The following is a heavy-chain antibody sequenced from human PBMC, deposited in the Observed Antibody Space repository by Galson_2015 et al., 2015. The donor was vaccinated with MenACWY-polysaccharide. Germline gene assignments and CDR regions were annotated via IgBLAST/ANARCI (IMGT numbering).Heavy chain of an antibody. D-gene: IGHD3-22*01. V-gene: IGHV2-5*02. CDR2: IYWDDDK. Sequence: PALVKPTQTLTLTCTFSGFSLSTSGVGVGWIRQPPGKALEWLALIYWDDDKRYSPSLKSRLTITKDTSKNQVVLTMTNMDPVDTATYYCAPRHPVTYYYDSSRFDPWGQGTLVTVSS. J-gene: IGHJ5*02. CDR1: GFSLSTSGVG. CDR3: APRHPVTYYYDSSRFDP.